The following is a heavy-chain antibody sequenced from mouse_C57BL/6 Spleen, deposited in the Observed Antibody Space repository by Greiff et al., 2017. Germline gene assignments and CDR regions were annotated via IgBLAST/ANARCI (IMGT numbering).Heavy chain of an antibody. CDR1: GYAFSSSW. CDR3: ASRVPPDY. Sequence: VQLQQSGPELVKPGASVKISCKASGYAFSSSWMNWVKQRPGKGLEWIGRISPGDGDTNYNGKFKGKATLTADKSSSTAYMQLSSLTSEDSAVYFCASRVPPDYWGQGTTLTVSS. D-gene: IGHD3-3*01. V-gene: IGHV1-82*01. CDR2: ISPGDGDT. J-gene: IGHJ2*01.